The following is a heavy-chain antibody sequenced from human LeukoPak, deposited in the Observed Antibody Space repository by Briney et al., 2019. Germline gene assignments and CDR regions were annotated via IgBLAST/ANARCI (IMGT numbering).Heavy chain of an antibody. CDR2: IKSDGST. Sequence: GGSLRLSCAASGFTFITYWVHWVRQAPGKGLVWVSRIKSDGSTNYADSVKGRFTISRDNAENTVSLQMNSLRPEDTGVYYCARAPSEIGGYYPEYFRHWGQGTLVTVSS. CDR1: GFTFITYW. CDR3: ARAPSEIGGYYPEYFRH. V-gene: IGHV3-74*01. J-gene: IGHJ1*01. D-gene: IGHD3-22*01.